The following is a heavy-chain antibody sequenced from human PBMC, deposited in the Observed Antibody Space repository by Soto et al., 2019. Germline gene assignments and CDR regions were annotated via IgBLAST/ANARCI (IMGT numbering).Heavy chain of an antibody. CDR1: GYTFTSYA. CDR3: ARDAPYYYGSGSYYSAFDY. J-gene: IGHJ4*02. D-gene: IGHD3-10*01. V-gene: IGHV1-3*01. CDR2: INAGNGNT. Sequence: EASVKVSCKASGYTFTSYAMHWVRQAPVQRLEWMGWINAGNGNTKYSQKFQGRVTITADESTSTAYMELSSLRSEDTAVYYCARDAPYYYGSGSYYSAFDYWGQGTLVTVSS.